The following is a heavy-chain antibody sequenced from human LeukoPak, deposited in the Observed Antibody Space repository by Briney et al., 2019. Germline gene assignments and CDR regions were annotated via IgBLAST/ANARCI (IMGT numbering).Heavy chain of an antibody. Sequence: SETLSLTCIVSGGSISSGGYYWSWIRRHPGKGLEWIGYIFYSGSTYYNPSLKSRVTISVDTSKNQFSLKLSSVTAADTAVYYCARTRYSSSYHAFDNWGQGTLVTVSS. J-gene: IGHJ4*02. CDR1: GGSISSGGYY. CDR3: ARTRYSSSYHAFDN. CDR2: IFYSGST. D-gene: IGHD3-3*01. V-gene: IGHV4-31*03.